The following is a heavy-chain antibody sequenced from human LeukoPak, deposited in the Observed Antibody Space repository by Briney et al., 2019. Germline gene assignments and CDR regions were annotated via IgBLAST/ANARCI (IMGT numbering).Heavy chain of an antibody. Sequence: PSETLSLTCTVSGGXISSYHCSWIRQPPGKGLEWIGYIFYSGSTDYNPSLKSRVTISVDTSKNQFSLKLISMTAADTAVYYCARKFISNWSFDYWGQGTLVTVSS. V-gene: IGHV4-59*08. D-gene: IGHD6-13*01. CDR2: IFYSGST. J-gene: IGHJ4*02. CDR3: ARKFISNWSFDY. CDR1: GGXISSYH.